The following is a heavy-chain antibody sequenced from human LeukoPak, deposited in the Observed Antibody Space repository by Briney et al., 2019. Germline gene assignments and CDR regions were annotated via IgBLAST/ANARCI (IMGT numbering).Heavy chain of an antibody. J-gene: IGHJ3*02. CDR1: GFTFDDYG. D-gene: IGHD1-26*01. V-gene: IGHV3-20*04. Sequence: GGSLRLSCAASGFTFDDYGMSWVRQAPGKGLERVSGINWNGGSTGYADSVKGRFTISRDNAKNSLYLQMNSLRAEDAALYYCARYGAGAVHAFDIWGQGTMVTVSS. CDR3: ARYGAGAVHAFDI. CDR2: INWNGGST.